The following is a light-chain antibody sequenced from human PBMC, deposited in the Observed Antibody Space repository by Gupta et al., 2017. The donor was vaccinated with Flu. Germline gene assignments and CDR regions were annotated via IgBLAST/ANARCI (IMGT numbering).Light chain of an antibody. CDR3: QQYNNWPPYT. CDR1: QSVSSN. V-gene: IGKV3-15*01. J-gene: IGKJ2*01. CDR2: GAS. Sequence: IVITQSPATPPVSTGERATLPCRASQSVSSNLAWYQQKPGQAPRLLIYGASTRATGIPARCSGSGSGTEFTLTISSLQAEDVAVYYCQQYNNWPPYTFGQGTKLEIK.